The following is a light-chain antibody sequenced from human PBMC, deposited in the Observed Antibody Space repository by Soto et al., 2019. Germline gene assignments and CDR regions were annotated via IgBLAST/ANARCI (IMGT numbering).Light chain of an antibody. J-gene: IGKJ1*01. Sequence: ESVLTQSPGTLSLSPGERATLCCRASQSVSSSYLAWYQQKPGQAPRLLIYGASSRATGIPDRFSGSGSGTDFTLTISGLEPEDFAVYYCQQRSVWPITFGQGTKVDIK. V-gene: IGKV3D-20*02. CDR1: QSVSSSY. CDR3: QQRSVWPIT. CDR2: GAS.